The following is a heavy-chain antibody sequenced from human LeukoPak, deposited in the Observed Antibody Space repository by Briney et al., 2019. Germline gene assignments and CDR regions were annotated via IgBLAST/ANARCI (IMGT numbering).Heavy chain of an antibody. V-gene: IGHV4-59*01. J-gene: IGHJ4*02. D-gene: IGHD6-6*01. CDR3: ARVARLLQFDY. CDR1: GGSISSYY. CDR2: IYYSGST. Sequence: SETLSLTCTVSGGSISSYYWSWIRQPPGKGLEWIGYIYYSGSTNYNPSLKSRVTISVDTSKNQFSLKLSSVTAADTAVYYCARVARLLQFDYWGQGTLVTVSS.